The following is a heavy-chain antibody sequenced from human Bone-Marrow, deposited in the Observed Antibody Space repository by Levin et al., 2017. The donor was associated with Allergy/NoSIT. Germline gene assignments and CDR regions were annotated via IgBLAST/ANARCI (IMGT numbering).Heavy chain of an antibody. CDR2: IYSGGRT. CDR1: GFAVSSNY. Sequence: GRSLRLSCAASGFAVSSNYMSWVRQAPGKGLEWVSVIYSGGRTYYADSVKGRFTISRDNSKNTLYLQMNSLRAEDTAMYYCAKTPGFYVFGGQGTLVTVSS. J-gene: IGHJ4*02. V-gene: IGHV3-53*01. D-gene: IGHD3-9*01. CDR3: AKTPGFYVF.